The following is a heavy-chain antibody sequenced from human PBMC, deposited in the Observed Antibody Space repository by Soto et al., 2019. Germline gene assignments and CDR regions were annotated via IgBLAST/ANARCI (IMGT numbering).Heavy chain of an antibody. Sequence: QSQTLSLTCAISGDSVSSNSAAWNWIRQSPSRGLEWLGRTYYRSKWCNDYAVSVKSRITINPDTSKNQFSLQLNSVTPEDTAVYYCARDLTMVGGVTSPFDYWGQGTLVTVSS. CDR1: GDSVSSNSAA. D-gene: IGHD3-10*01. CDR3: ARDLTMVGGVTSPFDY. V-gene: IGHV6-1*01. J-gene: IGHJ4*02. CDR2: TYYRSKWCN.